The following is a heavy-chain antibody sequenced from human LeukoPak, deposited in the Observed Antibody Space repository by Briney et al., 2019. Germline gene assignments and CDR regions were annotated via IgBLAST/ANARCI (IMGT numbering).Heavy chain of an antibody. CDR2: IYYSGDS. D-gene: IGHD2-2*02. Sequence: SETLSLTCTVSGGSISGFYWSWIRQPPGKGLEWIGYIYYSGDSNYNPSLKSRVTMSLDTSKNQLSLRLSSVTAADTAVYYCASGTSAAIYVRFFDYWGQGTLVTVSS. CDR3: ASGTSAAIYVRFFDY. V-gene: IGHV4-59*12. J-gene: IGHJ4*02. CDR1: GGSISGFY.